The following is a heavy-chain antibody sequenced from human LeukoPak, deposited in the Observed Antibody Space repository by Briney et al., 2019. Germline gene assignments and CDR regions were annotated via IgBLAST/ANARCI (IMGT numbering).Heavy chain of an antibody. Sequence: SETLSLTCTVSGGSISFYYWSWIRQPPGKGLEWIGYIYYNGSTSYNPSLKSRVTISVDTPKNQFSLKLNSVTAADTAVYYCARHGRDGDYVAYWGQGTLVTVSS. CDR2: IYYNGST. J-gene: IGHJ4*02. V-gene: IGHV4-59*01. D-gene: IGHD4-17*01. CDR3: ARHGRDGDYVAY. CDR1: GGSISFYY.